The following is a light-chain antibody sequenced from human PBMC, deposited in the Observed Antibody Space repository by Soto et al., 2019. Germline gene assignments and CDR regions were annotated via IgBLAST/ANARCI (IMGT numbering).Light chain of an antibody. Sequence: DIQLTQSPSFLSASVGDRVIITCRASQGISSYLAWYQQEPGKAPKLLVYSASTLQSGVPSRFSGSGSVADFTLTISSLQPEYFATYYCLQHYSYPRTFGQGTKVDIK. CDR3: LQHYSYPRT. CDR1: QGISSY. CDR2: SAS. V-gene: IGKV1-9*01. J-gene: IGKJ1*01.